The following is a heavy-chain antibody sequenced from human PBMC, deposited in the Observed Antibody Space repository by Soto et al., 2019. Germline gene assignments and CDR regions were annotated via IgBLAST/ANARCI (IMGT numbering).Heavy chain of an antibody. CDR2: IYHSGST. Sequence: PSETLSLTCAVSGGSISSGGYSWSWIRQPPGKGLEWIGYIYHSGSTYYNPSLKSRVTISVDRSKNQFSLKLSSVTAADTAVYYCARAVGGSSGYYPLPFDYWGQGTLVTVS. CDR1: GGSISSGGYS. J-gene: IGHJ4*02. D-gene: IGHD3-22*01. CDR3: ARAVGGSSGYYPLPFDY. V-gene: IGHV4-30-2*01.